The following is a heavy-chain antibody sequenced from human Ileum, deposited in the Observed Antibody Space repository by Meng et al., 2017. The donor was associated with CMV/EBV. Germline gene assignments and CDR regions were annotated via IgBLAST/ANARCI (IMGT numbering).Heavy chain of an antibody. V-gene: IGHV1-2*02. CDR2: INPKSGRA. CDR3: ARGVRVGTSREFYFDY. Sequence: QVQLVQSGGEVKKPGASVKGACKTSGYTFTSYGFSWVRQAPGQGPEWMGWINPKSGRANYAQKFQGRVTLTRDTSISTANMELSSLRSDDTAVYYCARGVRVGTSREFYFDYWGPGTLVTVSS. D-gene: IGHD1-26*01. J-gene: IGHJ4*02. CDR1: GYTFTSYG.